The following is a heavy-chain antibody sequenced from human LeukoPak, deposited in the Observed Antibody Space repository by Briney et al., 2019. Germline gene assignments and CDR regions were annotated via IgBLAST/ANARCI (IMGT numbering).Heavy chain of an antibody. CDR3: AKSSPYCSGGSCYSHYYYYYMDV. Sequence: PGRSLRLSCAASGFTFSSYGMHWVRQAPGKGLEWVAVISYDGSNKYYADSVKGRFTISRDNSKNTLYLQMNSLRAEDTAVYYCAKSSPYCSGGSCYSHYYYYYMDVWGKGTTVTVSS. CDR2: ISYDGSNK. J-gene: IGHJ6*03. CDR1: GFTFSSYG. V-gene: IGHV3-30*18. D-gene: IGHD2-15*01.